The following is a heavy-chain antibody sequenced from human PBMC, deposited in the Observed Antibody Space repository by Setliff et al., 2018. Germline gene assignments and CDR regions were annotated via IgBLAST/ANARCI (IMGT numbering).Heavy chain of an antibody. CDR1: GFTFSSYS. Sequence: PGGSLRLSCAASGFTFSSYSMNWVRQAPGKGLEWVSYISSSSSTIYYADSVKGRFTISRDNAKNSLYLQMNSLRAEDTAVYYCARRPGYSSGPFDYWGQGTLVTVSS. D-gene: IGHD6-19*01. J-gene: IGHJ4*02. CDR2: ISSSSSTI. V-gene: IGHV3-48*01. CDR3: ARRPGYSSGPFDY.